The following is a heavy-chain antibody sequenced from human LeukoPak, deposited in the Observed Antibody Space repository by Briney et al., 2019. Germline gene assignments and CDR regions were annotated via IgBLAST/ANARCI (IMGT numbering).Heavy chain of an antibody. D-gene: IGHD3-22*01. CDR2: ISGSGGST. CDR3: AKEDGTMIVVVTAYFDY. CDR1: GFTFSSYA. V-gene: IGHV3-23*01. Sequence: GGSLRLSCAASGFTFSSYATSWVRQAPGKGLEWVSAISGSGGSTYYADSVKGRFTISRDNSKNTLYLQMNSLRAEDTAVYYCAKEDGTMIVVVTAYFDYWGQGTLVTVSS. J-gene: IGHJ4*02.